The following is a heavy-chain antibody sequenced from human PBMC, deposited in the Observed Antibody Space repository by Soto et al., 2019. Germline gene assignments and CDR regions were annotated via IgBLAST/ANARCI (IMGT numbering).Heavy chain of an antibody. V-gene: IGHV4-39*01. J-gene: IGHJ4*02. CDR2: IYYTGNT. Sequence: PSETLSLTCTVSGDSLRSSYHYWGWIRQLPGKGLEWIGSIYYTGNTYYNPSLKSRVSISVDMATNEISLRLRAESIADTAVYYCVRVEMSAGEFTHNFDRWGQGALVPVSS. CDR3: VRVEMSAGEFTHNFDR. CDR1: GDSLRSSYHY. D-gene: IGHD3-16*01.